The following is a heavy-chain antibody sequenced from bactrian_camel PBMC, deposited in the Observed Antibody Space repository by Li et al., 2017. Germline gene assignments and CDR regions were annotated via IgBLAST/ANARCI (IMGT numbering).Heavy chain of an antibody. Sequence: HVQLVESGGGSVAAGGSLKLACSAPGYSDNSYDMGWFRQIPGSEREGIAAIDSRGNTAYADSVKGRFTFSQDTDKLTFYPQMSNLKTEDTAMYYCAALFHSDYGPQLCVSPGGYWGQGTQVTVS. CDR3: AALFHSDYGPQLCVSPGGY. CDR2: IDSRGNT. J-gene: IGHJ4*01. V-gene: IGHV3S55*01. CDR1: GYSDNSYD. D-gene: IGHD4*01.